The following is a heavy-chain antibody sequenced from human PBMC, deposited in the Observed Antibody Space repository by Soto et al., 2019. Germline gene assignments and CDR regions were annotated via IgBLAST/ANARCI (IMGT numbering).Heavy chain of an antibody. Sequence: SETLSLTCTVSGGSISSSSYYWGWIRQPPGKGLEWIGSIYYSGSTYYKPSLKSRVTISVDTSKNQFSLKLSSVTAADTAVYYCARVTTSYYYYMDVWGKGTTVTVSS. V-gene: IGHV4-39*01. D-gene: IGHD4-4*01. CDR3: ARVTTSYYYYMDV. CDR1: GGSISSSSYY. CDR2: IYYSGST. J-gene: IGHJ6*03.